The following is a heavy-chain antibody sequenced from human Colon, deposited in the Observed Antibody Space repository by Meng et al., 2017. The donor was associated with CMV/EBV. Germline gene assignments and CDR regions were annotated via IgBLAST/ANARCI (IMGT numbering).Heavy chain of an antibody. CDR2: VNREGSNT. CDR1: GFTFSSYA. CDR3: AREERGSGWSADY. D-gene: IGHD6-19*01. Sequence: GESLKISCAASGFTFSSYAMSWVRQVPGKGLVWVSSVNREGSNTNYADSVKGRFTISRDNARNTLYLQMNSLRVEDTAVYYCAREERGSGWSADYWGQGTLVTVSS. J-gene: IGHJ4*02. V-gene: IGHV3-74*01.